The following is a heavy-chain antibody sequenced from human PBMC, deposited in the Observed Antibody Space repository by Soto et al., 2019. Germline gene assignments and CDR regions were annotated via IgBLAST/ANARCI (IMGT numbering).Heavy chain of an antibody. V-gene: IGHV1-69*12. J-gene: IGHJ5*02. CDR3: ARSQGIVVVVAATGWFDP. D-gene: IGHD2-15*01. CDR2: IIPIFGTA. CDR1: GGTFSSYA. Sequence: QVQLVQSGAEVKKPGSSVKVSCKASGGTFSSYAISWVRQAPGHGLEWMGGIIPIFGTANYAQKFQGRVTITAYESTSTAYMERSSLRSEDTAVYYCARSQGIVVVVAATGWFDPWGQGTLVTVSS.